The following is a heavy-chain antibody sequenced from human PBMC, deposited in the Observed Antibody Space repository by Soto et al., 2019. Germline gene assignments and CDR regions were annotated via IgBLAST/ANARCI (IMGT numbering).Heavy chain of an antibody. CDR1: GDSMTKYY. CDR3: ARTVGAAYHFDF. V-gene: IGHV4-4*07. CDR2: IYTSGST. D-gene: IGHD1-26*01. J-gene: IGHJ4*02. Sequence: SETLSLTCTVSGDSMTKYYWSWIRQPAGKGLEWIGRIYTSGSTNYNPSPKSRVTMSIDTSNKHFSLSLKSVTAADTAVYYCARTVGAAYHFDFWGQGALVTVSS.